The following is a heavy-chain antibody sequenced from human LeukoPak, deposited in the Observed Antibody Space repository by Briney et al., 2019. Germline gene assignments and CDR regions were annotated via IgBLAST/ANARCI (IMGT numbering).Heavy chain of an antibody. D-gene: IGHD3-9*01. CDR2: ISGSDINT. V-gene: IGHV3-23*01. CDR1: GFTFDSYA. J-gene: IGHJ3*02. CDR3: AKDDILTGLNAFDI. Sequence: GGSLRLSCAASGFTFDSYAMNWVRQAPGKGLEWLAAISGSDINTYYADSVKGRFTISRDNSKNTLYLQVDSLRAEDPALYYCAKDDILTGLNAFDIWGQGTMVTVSS.